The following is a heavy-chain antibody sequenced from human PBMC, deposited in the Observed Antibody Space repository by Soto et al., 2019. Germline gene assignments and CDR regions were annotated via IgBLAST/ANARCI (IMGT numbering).Heavy chain of an antibody. V-gene: IGHV3-73*01. Sequence: PGGSLRLSCAASGFTFSGSAMHWVRQASGKGLEWVGRIRSKANSYATAYAASVKGRFTISRDDSKNTAYLQMNSLKTEDTAMYYCARPKVTGRWYYGMDVWGQGTTVTVSS. D-gene: IGHD2-15*01. CDR1: GFTFSGSA. CDR2: IRSKANSYAT. J-gene: IGHJ6*02. CDR3: ARPKVTGRWYYGMDV.